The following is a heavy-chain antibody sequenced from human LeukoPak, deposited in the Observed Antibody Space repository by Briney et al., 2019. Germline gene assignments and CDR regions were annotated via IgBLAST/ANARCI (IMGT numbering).Heavy chain of an antibody. CDR2: IKQDGSEK. CDR1: GFTFSSYW. V-gene: IGHV3-7*01. CDR3: ARDRFLDSNYYYYGMDV. J-gene: IGHJ6*02. Sequence: PGGSLRLSCAASGFTFSSYWMSWVRQAPGKGLEWVANIKQDGSEKYYVDSVKGRFTISRDNAKNSLYLQMNSLRAEDTAVYYCARDRFLDSNYYYYGMDVWGQGTTVTVSS. D-gene: IGHD3-9*01.